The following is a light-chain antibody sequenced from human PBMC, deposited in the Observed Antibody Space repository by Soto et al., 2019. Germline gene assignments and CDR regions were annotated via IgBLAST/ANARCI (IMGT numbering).Light chain of an antibody. CDR3: QQYNTWPNT. CDR2: DAS. V-gene: IGKV3-15*01. J-gene: IGKJ2*01. CDR1: QSVGGS. Sequence: EMGMTQSPATLSVSPGKTATLSCRASQSVGGSLAWYRQRPGQAPRLLIYDASARASGVPARFSGSGSGTEFTLTISSLQSDDLAIYFCQQYNTWPNTFGQGTKLEIK.